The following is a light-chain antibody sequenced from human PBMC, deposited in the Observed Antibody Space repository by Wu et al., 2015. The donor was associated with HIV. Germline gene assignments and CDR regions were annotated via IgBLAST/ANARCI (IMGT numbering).Light chain of an antibody. V-gene: IGKV3-15*01. CDR3: QQYNNWPPVT. J-gene: IGKJ4*01. CDR2: YVS. CDR1: QSVTSN. Sequence: EILMTQSPTTLSVSPGERVTLSCRASQSVTSNLAWYQQKPGQAPKLLIYYVSTRATGVPDRFSGSGSGTEFTLTISSLQSEDFAVYYCQQYNNWPPVTFGGGTRVEMK.